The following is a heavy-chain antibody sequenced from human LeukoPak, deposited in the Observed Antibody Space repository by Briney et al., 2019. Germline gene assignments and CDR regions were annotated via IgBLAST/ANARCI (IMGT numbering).Heavy chain of an antibody. J-gene: IGHJ4*02. CDR2: ISYDGSNK. CDR3: AKEMATMAFYADY. CDR1: GFTFSSYG. D-gene: IGHD5-24*01. Sequence: PGGSLRLSCAASGFTFSSYGMHWVRQAPGKGLEWVAVISYDGSNKYYADSVKGRFTISRDNSKNTLYLQMNSLRAEDTAVYYCAKEMATMAFYADYWGQGTLVTVSS. V-gene: IGHV3-30*18.